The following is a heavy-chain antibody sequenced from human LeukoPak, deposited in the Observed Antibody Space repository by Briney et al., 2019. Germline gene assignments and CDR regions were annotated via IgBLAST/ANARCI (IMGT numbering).Heavy chain of an antibody. CDR2: INPSGGTT. D-gene: IGHD1-26*01. J-gene: IGHJ5*01. CDR3: ARGSSETYINWSDS. CDR1: GYTFTNYY. Sequence: GASVKVSCKASGYTFTNYYIHWVRQAPGQGLEWMGLINPSGGTTSYAQNFQGRVTMTRDTSTSTVYMELSSLRSEDTAMYYCARGSSETYINWSDSWGQGTLVTVSS. V-gene: IGHV1-46*01.